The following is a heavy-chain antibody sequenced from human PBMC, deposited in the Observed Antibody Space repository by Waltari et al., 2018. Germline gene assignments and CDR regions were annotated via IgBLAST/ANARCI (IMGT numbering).Heavy chain of an antibody. Sequence: EVLLVESGGGLIQPGGSLRLPRVASGFTVGNNYMTWVRQAPGKGLEWVSFIYSGGDTYYADSVKGRFTISRDNSKNTLYLQMNSLRADDTAVYYCARVPGYSWGQGTLVTVSS. CDR3: ARVPGYS. V-gene: IGHV3-53*01. CDR1: GFTVGNNY. J-gene: IGHJ4*02. CDR2: IYSGGDT.